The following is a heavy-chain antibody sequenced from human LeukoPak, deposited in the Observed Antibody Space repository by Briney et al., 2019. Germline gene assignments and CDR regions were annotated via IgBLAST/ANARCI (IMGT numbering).Heavy chain of an antibody. CDR2: IYYSGST. Sequence: PSETLSLTCTVSGGSISNYYWGWIRQPPGKGLEWIAYIYYSGSTNYNPSLQSRVIMSLDTSKNQFSLKLTPVTAADTAVYFCARHGGVYESHFDYWGQGTLVTVSS. D-gene: IGHD3-16*01. CDR1: GGSISNYY. J-gene: IGHJ4*02. V-gene: IGHV4-59*08. CDR3: ARHGGVYESHFDY.